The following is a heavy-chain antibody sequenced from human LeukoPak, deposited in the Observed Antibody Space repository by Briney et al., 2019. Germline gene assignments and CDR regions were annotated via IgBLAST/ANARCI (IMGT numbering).Heavy chain of an antibody. Sequence: ASVKVSCKASGYTFTSYGISWVRQAPGQGLEWMGWISAYNGNTEYSQKFQGRVTIARDTSASIAYMELSTLRSEDTAVYYCARGSTSDWPLEYWGRGILVTVSS. J-gene: IGHJ4*02. CDR2: ISAYNGNT. CDR3: ARGSTSDWPLEY. CDR1: GYTFTSYG. V-gene: IGHV1-18*01. D-gene: IGHD2-21*02.